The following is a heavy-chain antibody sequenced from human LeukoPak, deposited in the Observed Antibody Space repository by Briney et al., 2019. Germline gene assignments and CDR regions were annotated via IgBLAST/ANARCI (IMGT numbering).Heavy chain of an antibody. Sequence: GGSLRLSCAASGFIFSNYAMHWVRQAPGKGLEWVALISSDGSKTYHADSVKGRFSTSRDNSKNTLYLQMNSLRAEDTAVYYCARVPNYYDSSGYSGVGIDYWGQGTLVTVSS. D-gene: IGHD3-22*01. CDR2: ISSDGSKT. J-gene: IGHJ4*02. V-gene: IGHV3-30*07. CDR3: ARVPNYYDSSGYSGVGIDY. CDR1: GFIFSNYA.